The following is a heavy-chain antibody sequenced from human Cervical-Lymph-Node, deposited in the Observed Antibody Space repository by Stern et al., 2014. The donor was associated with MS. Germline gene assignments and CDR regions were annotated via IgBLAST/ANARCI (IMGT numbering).Heavy chain of an antibody. Sequence: MQLVESGGGVVQPGRSLRLSCAASGFSFSRYAMHWVRQAPGKGLEWVALIWYDGSNPYYADSVPGRFTISRDNFKNTLYLQMNSLRAEDTAVYYCASAYSSSHYSFDYWGQGPLVTVSS. D-gene: IGHD6-13*01. CDR3: ASAYSSSHYSFDY. J-gene: IGHJ4*02. CDR1: GFSFSRYA. V-gene: IGHV3-33*01. CDR2: IWYDGSNP.